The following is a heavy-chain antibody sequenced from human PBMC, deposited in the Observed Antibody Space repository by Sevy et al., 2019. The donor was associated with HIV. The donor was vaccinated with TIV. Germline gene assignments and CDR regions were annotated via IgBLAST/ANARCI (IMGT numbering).Heavy chain of an antibody. V-gene: IGHV3-30*18. D-gene: IGHD6-13*01. Sequence: GSLRLSCSASGFSFSRLGMHWVRQAPGKGLGWVAIISYDGSDKDYADSVKGRFTISRDNSKDTMNLKMNRLRLEDRAMYDCANSRGRYDGSSWLYDYYAMDVWGQGTTVTVSS. J-gene: IGHJ6*02. CDR3: ANSRGRYDGSSWLYDYYAMDV. CDR2: ISYDGSDK. CDR1: GFSFSRLG.